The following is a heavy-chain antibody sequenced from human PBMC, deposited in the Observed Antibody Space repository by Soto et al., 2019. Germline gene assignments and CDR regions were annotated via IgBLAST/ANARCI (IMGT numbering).Heavy chain of an antibody. J-gene: IGHJ4*02. CDR1: GGSFSVYY. D-gene: IGHD3-3*01. CDR2: INHSGST. Sequence: SETLSLTCAVYGGSFSVYYWSWIRQPPGKGLEWIGEINHSGSTNYNPSLKSRVTISVDTSKNQFSLKLSSVTAADTAVYYCARAHYDFWSGYYSGFDYWGQGTLVTVSS. CDR3: ARAHYDFWSGYYSGFDY. V-gene: IGHV4-34*01.